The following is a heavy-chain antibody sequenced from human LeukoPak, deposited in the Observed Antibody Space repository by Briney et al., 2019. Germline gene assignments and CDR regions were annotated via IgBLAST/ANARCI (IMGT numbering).Heavy chain of an antibody. Sequence: GGSLRLSCAAPGFTFSSCAMSWVRQAPGRGLEWVSVISGSGGSTYYADSVKGRFTISRDNSKNTLYLQMNSLGAEDTAVYYCAKGRYSSGWDYFDYWGQGTLVTVSS. D-gene: IGHD6-19*01. CDR1: GFTFSSCA. CDR2: ISGSGGST. V-gene: IGHV3-23*01. J-gene: IGHJ4*02. CDR3: AKGRYSSGWDYFDY.